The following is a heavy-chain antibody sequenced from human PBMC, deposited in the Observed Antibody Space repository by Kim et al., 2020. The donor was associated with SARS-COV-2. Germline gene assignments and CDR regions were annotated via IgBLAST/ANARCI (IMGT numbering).Heavy chain of an antibody. V-gene: IGHV4-39*01. Sequence: SETLSLTCTVSGDSVGRTTYYWGWIRQPPGKGLEWIGNVYYSGKTYYNPSLMSRVTISVDTSKNQLSLELTSVTAADTAMYYCARQGEDFWSSDMSYFDFWGQGTLVTVSS. CDR3: ARQGEDFWSSDMSYFDF. CDR1: GDSVGRTTYY. D-gene: IGHD3-3*01. CDR2: VYYSGKT. J-gene: IGHJ4*02.